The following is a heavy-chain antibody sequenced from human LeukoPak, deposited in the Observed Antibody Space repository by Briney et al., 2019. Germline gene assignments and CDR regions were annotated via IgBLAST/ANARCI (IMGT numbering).Heavy chain of an antibody. CDR2: ISWNSGSI. CDR3: AKGASAAAGTWFDY. CDR1: GFTFDDYA. Sequence: PGRSLRLSCAASGFTFDDYAMHWVRQAPGKGLEWVSGISWNSGSIGYADSVKGRFTISRDNAKNSLYLQMNGLRAEDTALYYCAKGASAAAGTWFDYWGQGTLVTVSS. D-gene: IGHD6-13*01. V-gene: IGHV3-9*01. J-gene: IGHJ4*02.